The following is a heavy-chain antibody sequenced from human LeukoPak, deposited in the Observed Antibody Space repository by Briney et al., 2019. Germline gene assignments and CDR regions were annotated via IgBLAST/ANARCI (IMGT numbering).Heavy chain of an antibody. J-gene: IGHJ3*02. CDR2: ISSSGSTI. V-gene: IGHV3-11*04. CDR3: ARAPGNWNYLPDAFDI. CDR1: GFTFSDYY. D-gene: IGHD1-7*01. Sequence: GGSLRLSCAASGFTFSDYYMSWIRQAPGKGLEWVSYISSSGSTIYYADSVKGRFTISRDNAKNSLYLQMNSLRAEDTAVYYCARAPGNWNYLPDAFDIWGQGTMVTVSS.